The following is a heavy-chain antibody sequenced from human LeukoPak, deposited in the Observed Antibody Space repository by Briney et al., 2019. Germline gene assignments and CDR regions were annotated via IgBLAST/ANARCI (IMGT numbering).Heavy chain of an antibody. D-gene: IGHD2-15*01. V-gene: IGHV4-4*07. CDR3: SRLSYVVGATGTLHGCLDP. CDR2: IYTSGST. J-gene: IGHJ5*02. CDR1: GDSMNNYY. Sequence: SETLSLTCTVSGDSMNNYYWSWIRQPAGKGLEWIGRIYTSGSTNYNPSLKGRVTISVDPSKNQFSLKLSALTAAVTSVYHGSRLSYVVGATGTLHGCLDPWGRGTLVTVSS.